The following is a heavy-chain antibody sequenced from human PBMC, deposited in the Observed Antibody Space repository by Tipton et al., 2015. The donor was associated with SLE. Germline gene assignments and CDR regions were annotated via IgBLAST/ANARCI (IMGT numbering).Heavy chain of an antibody. CDR2: SYTSGST. Sequence: TLSLTCTVSGGSISSGSYYWSWIRQPAGKGLEWIGRSYTSGSTNYNPSLKNRVTISVDAAKNQLYLKLSSVTAADAAVYYCARAQQLSYMDVWGKGTTFTVSS. CDR1: GGSISSGSYY. V-gene: IGHV4-61*02. J-gene: IGHJ6*03. CDR3: ARAQQLSYMDV. D-gene: IGHD6-13*01.